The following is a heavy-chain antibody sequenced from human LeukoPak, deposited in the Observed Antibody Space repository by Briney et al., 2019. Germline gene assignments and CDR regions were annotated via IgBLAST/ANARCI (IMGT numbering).Heavy chain of an antibody. Sequence: GGSLRLSCAASGFTFSSYSMNWVRQAPGKGLEWVSSISSSSSYIYYADSVKGRFTISRDNAKNSLYLQMNSLRAEDTAVYYCARFDGSSWYVYYYYGMGVWGQGTTVTVSS. V-gene: IGHV3-21*01. D-gene: IGHD6-13*01. CDR3: ARFDGSSWYVYYYYGMGV. CDR2: ISSSSSYI. CDR1: GFTFSSYS. J-gene: IGHJ6*02.